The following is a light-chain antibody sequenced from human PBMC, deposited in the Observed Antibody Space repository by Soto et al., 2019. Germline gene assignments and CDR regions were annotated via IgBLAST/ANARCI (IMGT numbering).Light chain of an antibody. J-gene: IGKJ1*01. CDR1: QSISNW. CDR2: TAS. CDR3: HQYNSRGS. V-gene: IGKV1-5*03. Sequence: DIQRTQSPSTLPASVGDRVTITCRASQSISNWVAWYQQKPGKVPKLLIYTASNLEDGVPPRLSGTGSGTEFTLTIRSLKPDDFATYHCHQYNSRGSFGQGTKVDIK.